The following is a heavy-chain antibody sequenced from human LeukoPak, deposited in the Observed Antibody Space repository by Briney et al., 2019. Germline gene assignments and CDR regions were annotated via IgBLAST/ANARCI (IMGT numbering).Heavy chain of an antibody. J-gene: IGHJ3*02. V-gene: IGHV3-23*01. CDR1: GFTLSTAW. CDR2: ISGSDGST. CDR3: AGDRAYPNDVFNI. Sequence: GGSLRLSCAASGFTLSTAWMNWVRQAPGKGLEWVSAISGSDGSTWYADSVKGRFTISRDNSKNTLYLHMNSLRDEDTALYYCAGDRAYPNDVFNIWGQGTMITVS. D-gene: IGHD2-21*01.